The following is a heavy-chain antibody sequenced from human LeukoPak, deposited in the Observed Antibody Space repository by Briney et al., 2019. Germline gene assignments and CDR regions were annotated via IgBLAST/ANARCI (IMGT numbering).Heavy chain of an antibody. J-gene: IGHJ3*02. CDR3: AASGGNGVAFDI. Sequence: ASVKVSCKASGGTFSSYAISWVRQAPGQGLEWMGGIIPIFGTANYAQKFQGRVTITADESTSTAYMELSSLRSEDTAVYYCAASGGNGVAFDIWGQGTMVTVSS. V-gene: IGHV1-69*01. CDR2: IIPIFGTA. D-gene: IGHD4-23*01. CDR1: GGTFSSYA.